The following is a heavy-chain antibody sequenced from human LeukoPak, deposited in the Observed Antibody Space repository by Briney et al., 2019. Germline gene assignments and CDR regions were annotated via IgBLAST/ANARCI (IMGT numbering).Heavy chain of an antibody. Sequence: GESLKISCKGSGYSFTNHWIGWVRQMPGKGLEWMGIINPDDSNTRFSPSFQGQVTFSADRSIATAYLQWNSLKASDTAIYYCARSNSGWFLDYFDSWGQGTLATVSS. V-gene: IGHV5-51*01. CDR3: ARSNSGWFLDYFDS. J-gene: IGHJ4*02. CDR2: INPDDSNT. D-gene: IGHD6-19*01. CDR1: GYSFTNHW.